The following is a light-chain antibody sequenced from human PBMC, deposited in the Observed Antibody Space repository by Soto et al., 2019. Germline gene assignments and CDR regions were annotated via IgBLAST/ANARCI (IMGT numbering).Light chain of an antibody. CDR2: GAF. J-gene: IGKJ4*01. CDR3: QQYNNWPLT. V-gene: IGKV3-15*01. Sequence: EIVLTQSPATLSVSPGERATLSCRASQSVIGNLAWYQQSPGQAPRLLIFGAFVRATGIPARFSGSGSGTEFTLTISSLQSEDFAVYYCQQYNNWPLTFGGGTKLEIK. CDR1: QSVIGN.